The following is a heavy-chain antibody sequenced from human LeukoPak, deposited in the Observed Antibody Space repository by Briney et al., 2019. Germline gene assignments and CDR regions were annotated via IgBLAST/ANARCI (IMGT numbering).Heavy chain of an antibody. CDR3: AREVTNDASDI. D-gene: IGHD4-17*01. CDR2: IWSDGRNK. J-gene: IGHJ3*02. CDR1: GFSFSSYG. V-gene: IGHV3-33*01. Sequence: GSLRLSCAASGFSFSSYGMHWVRQAPGKGLEWVAVIWSDGRNKFYADSVKGRFTVSRDNSKNTLFLQMSSLRADDTALYYCAREVTNDASDISGQGTMVTVSS.